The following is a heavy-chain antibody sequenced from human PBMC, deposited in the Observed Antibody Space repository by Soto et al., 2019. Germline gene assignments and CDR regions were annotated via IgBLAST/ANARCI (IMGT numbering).Heavy chain of an antibody. D-gene: IGHD2-15*01. CDR3: ARDRGRMDIVVVVAATRDDGMDV. Sequence: ASVKVSCKASGYTFTGYYMHWVRQAPGQGLEWMGWINPNSGGTNYAQKFQGRVTMTRDTSISTAYMELSRLRSDDTAVYYCARDRGRMDIVVVVAATRDDGMDVWGQGTTVTVSS. V-gene: IGHV1-2*02. CDR1: GYTFTGYY. J-gene: IGHJ6*02. CDR2: INPNSGGT.